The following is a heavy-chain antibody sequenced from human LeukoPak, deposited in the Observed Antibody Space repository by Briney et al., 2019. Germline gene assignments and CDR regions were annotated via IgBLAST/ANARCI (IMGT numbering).Heavy chain of an antibody. CDR3: AKDHEGGSCYY. CDR1: GFTFSSYG. J-gene: IGHJ4*02. D-gene: IGHD2-15*01. CDR2: ISYDGSNK. V-gene: IGHV3-30*18. Sequence: PGGSLRLSCAASGFTFSSYGMHWVRQAPGKGLEWVAVISYDGSNKYYADSVKGRFTISRDNSKNTLYLQMNSLRAEDTAVYYCAKDHEGGSCYYWGQGTLVTVSS.